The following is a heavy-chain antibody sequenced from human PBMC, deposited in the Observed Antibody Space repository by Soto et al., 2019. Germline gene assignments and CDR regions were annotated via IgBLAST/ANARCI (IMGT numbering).Heavy chain of an antibody. V-gene: IGHV3-23*01. CDR3: ARDLWWYLH. Sequence: EVQLLESGGGLVQPGGALRLSCAASGFTFSSHAMSWVRQAPGKALELISSISAGSEGAYYADSVKGRFTISRDNSNNTLYLQMNSLTAEDTAEDYCARDLWWYLHWGQGTLVTVSS. CDR1: GFTFSSHA. D-gene: IGHD2-15*01. J-gene: IGHJ4*02. CDR2: ISAGSEGA.